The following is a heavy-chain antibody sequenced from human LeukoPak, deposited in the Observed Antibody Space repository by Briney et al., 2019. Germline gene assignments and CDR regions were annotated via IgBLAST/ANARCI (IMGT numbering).Heavy chain of an antibody. V-gene: IGHV3-21*01. J-gene: IGHJ4*02. D-gene: IGHD1-1*01. CDR1: GFTFSSYT. CDR3: ARVWNVNY. CDR2: IRGSGSGT. Sequence: AGGSLRLSCAASGFTFSSYTMTWVRQAPGKRLEWVSSIRGSGSGTDYADSVEGRFTISRDNAKNSLYLQMNSLRAEDTAVYYCARVWNVNYWGQGTLVTVSS.